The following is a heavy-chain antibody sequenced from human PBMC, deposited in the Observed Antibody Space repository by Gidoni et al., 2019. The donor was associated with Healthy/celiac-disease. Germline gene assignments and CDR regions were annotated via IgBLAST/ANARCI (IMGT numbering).Heavy chain of an antibody. CDR2: IYHSGST. J-gene: IGHJ6*02. D-gene: IGHD3-10*01. V-gene: IGHV4-38-2*02. CDR3: AGSGERGMGV. CDR1: GYSISSGYY. Sequence: QVQLQESGPGLVKPSETRSLTCTVSGYSISSGYYWGWLRQPPGEGLEWIGSIYHSGSTYYNPSLKSRVTISVDTSKNQFSLKLSSVTAADTAVYYCAGSGERGMGVWGQGTTVTVSS.